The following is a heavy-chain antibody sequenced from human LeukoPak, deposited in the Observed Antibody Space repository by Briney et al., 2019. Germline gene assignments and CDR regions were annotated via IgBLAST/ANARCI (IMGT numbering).Heavy chain of an antibody. CDR2: IYYSGST. D-gene: IGHD6-13*01. Sequence: PSETLSLTCRVSGCSISSYDWSWIRQPPGKGLEWIGYIYYSGSTNYNPSLKSRVTISVDTSKNQFSLKLSSVTAAATAVYYCERVGSSSFIHFDFWGQGTLVTVSS. CDR1: GCSISSYD. CDR3: ERVGSSSFIHFDF. V-gene: IGHV4-59*01. J-gene: IGHJ4*02.